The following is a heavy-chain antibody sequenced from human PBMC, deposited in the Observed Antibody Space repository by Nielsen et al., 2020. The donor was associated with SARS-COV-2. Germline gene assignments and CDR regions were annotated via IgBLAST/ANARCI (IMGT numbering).Heavy chain of an antibody. V-gene: IGHV3-23*01. D-gene: IGHD2-2*01. Sequence: GESLKISCAASGFTFNTYAMSWIRQAPGKGLEWISAISGGGTNSFYADSVKGRFTISRDNSNHTLYLQLTNLRAEDTAVYYCANDFGDCGSSTCRPKWGLGSRITVSS. CDR3: ANDFGDCGSSTCRPK. J-gene: IGHJ4*02. CDR1: GFTFNTYA. CDR2: ISGGGTNS.